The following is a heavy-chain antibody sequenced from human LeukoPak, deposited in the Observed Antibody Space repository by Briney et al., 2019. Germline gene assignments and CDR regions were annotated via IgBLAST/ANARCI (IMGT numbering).Heavy chain of an antibody. CDR1: GFTFSNYA. CDR3: ARPQGGRQLWLHFDY. CDR2: ISYDGNNK. D-gene: IGHD5-18*01. J-gene: IGHJ4*02. Sequence: GGSLRLSCAASGFTFSNYAIHWIRQAPGKGLEWVAVISYDGNNKYYADSVKGRFTISRDNSKSTLYLQMNSLRAEDTAVYYCARPQGGRQLWLHFDYWGQGTLVTVSS. V-gene: IGHV3-30-3*01.